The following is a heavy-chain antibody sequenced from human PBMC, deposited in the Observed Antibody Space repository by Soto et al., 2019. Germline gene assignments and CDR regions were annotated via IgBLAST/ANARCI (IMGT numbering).Heavy chain of an antibody. CDR1: GGSISSGDYY. Sequence: PSETLSLTCTVSGGSISSGDYYWSWIRQPPGKGLEWIGYIYYSGSTYYNPSLKSRVTISVDTSKNQFSLKLSSVTAADTAVYYCARAQPGGYSYGPQFDYWGQGTLVTVSS. CDR2: IYYSGST. J-gene: IGHJ4*02. V-gene: IGHV4-30-4*01. CDR3: ARAQPGGYSYGPQFDY. D-gene: IGHD5-18*01.